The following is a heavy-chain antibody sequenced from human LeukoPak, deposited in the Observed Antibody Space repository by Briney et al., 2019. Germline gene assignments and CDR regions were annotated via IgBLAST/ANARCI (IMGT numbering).Heavy chain of an antibody. Sequence: PSETLSLTCTVSSGSISSSTYYWGWIRQPPGKGLEWIGTIYYTGSTYYNPSLKSRVTISVDTSKNQFSLKLSSVTAADTAVYYCARRYSGYAYYFDYWGQGTLVTVSS. V-gene: IGHV4-39*07. CDR1: SGSISSSTYY. D-gene: IGHD5-12*01. J-gene: IGHJ4*02. CDR2: IYYTGST. CDR3: ARRYSGYAYYFDY.